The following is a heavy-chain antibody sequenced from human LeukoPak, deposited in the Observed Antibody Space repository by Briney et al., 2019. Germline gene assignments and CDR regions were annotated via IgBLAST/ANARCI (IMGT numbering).Heavy chain of an antibody. CDR1: GGSISSHY. D-gene: IGHD6-13*01. V-gene: IGHV4-59*11. CDR3: AREPAAAGTGGVSAFDI. Sequence: SETLSLTCTVSGGSISSHYRSWIRQPPGKGLEWIGYIYYSGSTNYNPSLKSRVTISVDTSKNQFSLKLSSVTAADTAVYYCAREPAAAGTGGVSAFDIWGQGTMVTVSS. J-gene: IGHJ3*02. CDR2: IYYSGST.